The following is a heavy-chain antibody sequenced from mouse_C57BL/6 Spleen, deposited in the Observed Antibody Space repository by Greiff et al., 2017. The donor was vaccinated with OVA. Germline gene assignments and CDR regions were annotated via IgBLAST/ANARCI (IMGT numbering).Heavy chain of an antibody. CDR1: GYAFSSYW. D-gene: IGHD1-1*01. CDR3: ARSGTTVVEGGYFDV. J-gene: IGHJ1*03. Sequence: VQLQQSGAELVKPGASVKISCKASGYAFSSYWMNWVKQRPGKGLEWIGQIYPGDGDTNYNGKFKGKATLTADKSSSTAYMQLSSLTSEDSAVYFCARSGTTVVEGGYFDVWGTGTTVTVSS. V-gene: IGHV1-80*01. CDR2: IYPGDGDT.